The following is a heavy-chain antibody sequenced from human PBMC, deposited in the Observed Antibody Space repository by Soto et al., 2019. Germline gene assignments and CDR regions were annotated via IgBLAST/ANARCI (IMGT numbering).Heavy chain of an antibody. CDR1: GFTFSSYA. CDR2: ISYDGSNK. V-gene: IGHV3-30-3*01. Sequence: QVQLVESGGGVVQPGRSLRLSCAASGFTFSSYAMHWVRQAPGKGLEWVAVISYDGSNKYYADSVKGRFTISRDNSKNTLYLEMNSLRAEDTAVYYCAARIDGMDVWGQGTTVTVS. CDR3: AARIDGMDV. J-gene: IGHJ6*02. D-gene: IGHD2-15*01.